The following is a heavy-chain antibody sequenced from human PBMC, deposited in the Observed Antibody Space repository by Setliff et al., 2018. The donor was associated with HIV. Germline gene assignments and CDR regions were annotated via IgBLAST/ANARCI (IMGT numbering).Heavy chain of an antibody. V-gene: IGHV4-59*11. CDR1: GGSISSHY. J-gene: IGHJ3*02. Sequence: SETLSLTCTVSGGSISSHYWSWIRQHPGKGLEWIGYVYYSGSTNYNPFLKSRVSISVDTSKNQFSLKLSSVTAADTAVYYCARYWQQLGAYAFDIWGQGTMVTVSS. D-gene: IGHD6-13*01. CDR2: VYYSGST. CDR3: ARYWQQLGAYAFDI.